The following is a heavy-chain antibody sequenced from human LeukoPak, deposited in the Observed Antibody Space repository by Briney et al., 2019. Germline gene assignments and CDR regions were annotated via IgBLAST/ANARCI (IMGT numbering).Heavy chain of an antibody. CDR2: ISAYNGNT. Sequence: ASVKVSCKASGYTFTSYGISWVRQAPGQGLEWMGWISAYNGNTNYAQKLQGRVTMTTDTSTSTAYMELRSLRSVDTAVYYCARDLAAAAGIGMGNYYYYGMDVWGQGTTVTVSS. CDR1: GYTFTSYG. V-gene: IGHV1-18*01. CDR3: ARDLAAAAGIGMGNYYYYGMDV. D-gene: IGHD6-13*01. J-gene: IGHJ6*02.